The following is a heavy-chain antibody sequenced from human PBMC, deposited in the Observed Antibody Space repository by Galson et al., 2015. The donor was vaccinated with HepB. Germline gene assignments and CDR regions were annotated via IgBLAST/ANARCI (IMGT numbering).Heavy chain of an antibody. CDR1: GYTFTSYD. J-gene: IGHJ6*02. D-gene: IGHD3-3*01. Sequence: SVKVSCKASGYTFTSYDINWVRQATGQGLEWMGKFQGRVTMTRHTSISTAYMELSSLRSEDTAVYYCATASPRSASYYYYGMGVWGQGTTVTVSS. CDR3: ATASPRSASYYYYGMGV. V-gene: IGHV1-8*01.